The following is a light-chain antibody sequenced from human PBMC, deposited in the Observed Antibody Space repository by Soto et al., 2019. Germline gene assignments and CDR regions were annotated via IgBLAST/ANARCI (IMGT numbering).Light chain of an antibody. CDR1: QSIGSKF. Sequence: EILLTQSPGTLSLSPGKRATLSCRASQSIGSKFLAWYQQKPGQSPRLVIYGAYNRPTGIPDRFSGSGSGTDFTLTISRMEPEDFAMYYCQQYDTSPYTFGQGTKLEIK. CDR2: GAY. CDR3: QQYDTSPYT. V-gene: IGKV3-20*01. J-gene: IGKJ2*01.